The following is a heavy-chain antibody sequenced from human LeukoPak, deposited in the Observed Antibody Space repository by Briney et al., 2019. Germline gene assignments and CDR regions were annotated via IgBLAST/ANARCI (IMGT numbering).Heavy chain of an antibody. D-gene: IGHD6-13*01. V-gene: IGHV4-34*01. CDR3: ARGKSSSWYGSWFDP. CDR1: GGSFSGYY. J-gene: IGHJ5*02. Sequence: SETLSLTCAVYGGSFSGYYWSWIRQPPGKGLEWIGEINHSGSTNYNPSLKSRVTISVDTSKNQFSLKLSSVTAADTAVYYCARGKSSSWYGSWFDPWGQGTLVTVSS. CDR2: INHSGST.